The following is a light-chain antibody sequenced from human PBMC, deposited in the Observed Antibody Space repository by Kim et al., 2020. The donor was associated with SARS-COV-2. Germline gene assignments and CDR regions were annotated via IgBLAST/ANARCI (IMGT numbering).Light chain of an antibody. Sequence: GLPVTNAWSGSTANIGCPIVIWYQLDPRTAPKILIHGNRQRPSGVPDRFSGSKSGTSASLAISGLHSEDAAGYYCAAWDDSLKGIMFGGGTQLTVL. CDR2: GNR. CDR3: AAWDDSLKGIM. CDR1: TANIGCPI. V-gene: IGLV1-44*01. J-gene: IGLJ3*02.